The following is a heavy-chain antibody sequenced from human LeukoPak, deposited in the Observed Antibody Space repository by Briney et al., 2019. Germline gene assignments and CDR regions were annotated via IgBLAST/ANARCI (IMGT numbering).Heavy chain of an antibody. J-gene: IGHJ6*03. CDR2: MNPNSGNT. CDR3: ARARERSYYYYYYYMDV. Sequence: ASVKVSCKASGYTFTSYDINWVRQATGQGLEWMGWMNPNSGNTGYAQKFQGRVTITRNTSISTAYMELSSLRSEDTAVYYCARARERSYYYYYYYMDVWGKGTTVTVSS. CDR1: GYTFTSYD. V-gene: IGHV1-8*03. D-gene: IGHD1-1*01.